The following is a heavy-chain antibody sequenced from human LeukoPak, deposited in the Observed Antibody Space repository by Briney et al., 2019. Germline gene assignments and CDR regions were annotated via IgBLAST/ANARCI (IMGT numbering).Heavy chain of an antibody. CDR2: IYTSGST. V-gene: IGHV4-4*07. CDR1: GGSLSSYY. CDR3: ARDQLNDYDRIGSDDAFDI. D-gene: IGHD3-22*01. J-gene: IGHJ3*02. Sequence: PSETLSLTCTVSGGSLSSYYWSWLRQPAGKGLEWIGRIYTSGSTNYNPSLKSRVTMSVDTSKNQFSLKLSSVTAADTAVYYCARDQLNDYDRIGSDDAFDIWGQGTMVTVSA.